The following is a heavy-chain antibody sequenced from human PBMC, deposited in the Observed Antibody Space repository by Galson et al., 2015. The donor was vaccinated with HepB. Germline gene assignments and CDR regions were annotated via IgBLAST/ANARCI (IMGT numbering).Heavy chain of an antibody. D-gene: IGHD1-26*01. CDR2: ISGGGGNT. J-gene: IGHJ6*02. V-gene: IGHV3-23*01. Sequence: SLRLSCAASGFIFNNYAMTWVRQPPGKGLEWVSCISGGGGNTFYSESVKGRFTIFRDNSKNTLFLQMNSLRADDTAVYSCAKSLRHYPYDMDVWGPGTTVSVSS. CDR3: AKSLRHYPYDMDV. CDR1: GFIFNNYA.